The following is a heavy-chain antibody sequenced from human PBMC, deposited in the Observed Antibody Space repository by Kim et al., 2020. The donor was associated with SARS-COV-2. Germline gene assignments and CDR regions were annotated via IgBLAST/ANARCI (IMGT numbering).Heavy chain of an antibody. CDR2: IYPGDSDT. CDR1: GDSFTNSW. Sequence: GESLKISCKGSGDSFTNSWIAWVRQVPGKGLEWMGHIYPGDSDTRYSPSFQGQVIMSADMSITTAYLQWTSLKASDTGMYYCARPPFRPGGMDVWGRGTT. V-gene: IGHV5-51*01. CDR3: ARPPFRPGGMDV. J-gene: IGHJ6*02.